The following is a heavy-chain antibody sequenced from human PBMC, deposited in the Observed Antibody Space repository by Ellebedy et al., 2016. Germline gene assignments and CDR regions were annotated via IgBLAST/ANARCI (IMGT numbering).Heavy chain of an antibody. V-gene: IGHV1-24*01. D-gene: IGHD3-10*01. CDR3: ATDIFGFGEWFGY. CDR2: FDPEDGET. Sequence: ASVKVSXXVSGYTLTELSMHWVRQAPGKGLEWMGGFDPEDGETIYAQKFQGRVTMTEDTSTDTAYMELSSLRSEDTAVYYCATDIFGFGEWFGYWGQGTLVTVSS. J-gene: IGHJ4*02. CDR1: GYTLTELS.